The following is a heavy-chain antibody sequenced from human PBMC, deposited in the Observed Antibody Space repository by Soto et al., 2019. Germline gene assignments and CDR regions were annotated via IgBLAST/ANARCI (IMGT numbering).Heavy chain of an antibody. Sequence: ASVKVSCKASGYTFTSYDINWVRQATGQGLEWMGWMNPNSGNTGYAQKFQGRVTMTRNTSISTAYMELSSLRSEDTAVYYCARGRRVVPIYYTDVWGKGTTVTVSS. CDR2: MNPNSGNT. D-gene: IGHD2-15*01. CDR3: ARGRRVVPIYYTDV. J-gene: IGHJ6*03. V-gene: IGHV1-8*01. CDR1: GYTFTSYD.